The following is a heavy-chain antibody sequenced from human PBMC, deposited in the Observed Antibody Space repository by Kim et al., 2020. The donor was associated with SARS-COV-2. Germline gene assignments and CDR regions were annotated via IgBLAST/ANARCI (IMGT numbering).Heavy chain of an antibody. CDR1: GYTFTSYG. D-gene: IGHD2-2*01. J-gene: IGHJ6*02. CDR2: ISAYNGNT. V-gene: IGHV1-18*01. CDR3: ARDRQYQLSNYYYYGMDV. Sequence: ASVKVSCKASGYTFTSYGISWVRQAPGQGLEWMGWISAYNGNTNYAQKLQGRVTMTTDTSTSTAYMELRSLRSDDTAVYYCARDRQYQLSNYYYYGMDVWGQGTTVTVSS.